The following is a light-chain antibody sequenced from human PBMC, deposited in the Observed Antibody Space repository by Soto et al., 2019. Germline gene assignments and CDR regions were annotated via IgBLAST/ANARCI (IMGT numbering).Light chain of an antibody. V-gene: IGLV2-14*01. CDR3: SSYTSSSTYV. CDR1: SSDVGGYNY. CDR2: EVS. Sequence: QSALTQPASVSGSPGQSITISCTGTSSDVGGYNYVSWYQQHPGKAPKLMIYEVSNRPSGVSNRFSGSKSGNTASLTISGLQAEDAADYYCSSYTSSSTYVFGTGTKVTLL. J-gene: IGLJ1*01.